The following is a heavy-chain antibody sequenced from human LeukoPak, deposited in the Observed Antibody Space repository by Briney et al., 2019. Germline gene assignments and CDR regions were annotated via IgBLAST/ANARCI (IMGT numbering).Heavy chain of an antibody. J-gene: IGHJ4*02. CDR1: GFTFSSYA. Sequence: GGSLRLSCAASGFTFSSYAMSWVRQAPGKGLEWVSAISGSGGSTYYADSVKGRFTISRDNSKNTLYLQMNSLRAEDTAVYYCAKAREAWSGYSHFDYWGQGTLVTVSS. D-gene: IGHD3-3*01. CDR2: ISGSGGST. V-gene: IGHV3-23*01. CDR3: AKAREAWSGYSHFDY.